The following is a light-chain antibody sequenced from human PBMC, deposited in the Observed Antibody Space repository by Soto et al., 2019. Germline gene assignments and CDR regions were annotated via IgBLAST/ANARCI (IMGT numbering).Light chain of an antibody. CDR3: SSYTSITALV. V-gene: IGLV2-14*03. Sequence: QSALTQPASVSGSPGQSITISCTGTSSDVGGYNSVSWYQQHPGKVPKIMIYDVNIRPSGVPDRFSGSKSGNTASLTISGLQAEDEADYYCSSYTSITALVFGTGTQLTVL. J-gene: IGLJ7*01. CDR1: SSDVGGYNS. CDR2: DVN.